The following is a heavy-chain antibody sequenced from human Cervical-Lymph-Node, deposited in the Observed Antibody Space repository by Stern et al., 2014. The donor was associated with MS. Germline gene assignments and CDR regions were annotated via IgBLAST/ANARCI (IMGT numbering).Heavy chain of an antibody. CDR1: GHSFDNYW. CDR2: IYPDDSDT. Sequence: EVQLLESGAEVKKPGESLKISCKGSGHSFDNYWIGWGRHRHGKGLELLEVIYPDDSDTRSSASFQAQFTFSADKSTSTAYLQWSSLKASDTAIYFCAREEDYGDSYGYWGQGTLVTVSS. V-gene: IGHV5-51*03. CDR3: AREEDYGDSYGY. J-gene: IGHJ4*02. D-gene: IGHD4-17*01.